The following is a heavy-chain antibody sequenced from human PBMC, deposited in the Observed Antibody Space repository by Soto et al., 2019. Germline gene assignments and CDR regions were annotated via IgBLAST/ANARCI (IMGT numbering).Heavy chain of an antibody. CDR1: GGTFSSYT. J-gene: IGHJ6*02. CDR3: AFRILYCGGDCYSSRHYYYGMDV. CDR2: IIPILGIA. Sequence: QVQLVQSGAEVKKPGSSVKVSCKASGGTFSSYTISWVRQAPGQGLEWMGRIIPILGIANYAQKFQGRVTITADKSTSTAYMELSSLRSEDTAVYYCAFRILYCGGDCYSSRHYYYGMDVWGQGTTVTVSS. D-gene: IGHD2-21*02. V-gene: IGHV1-69*02.